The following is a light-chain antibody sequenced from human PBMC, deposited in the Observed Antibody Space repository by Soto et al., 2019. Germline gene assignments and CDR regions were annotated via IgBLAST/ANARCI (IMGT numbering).Light chain of an antibody. Sequence: QSVLTQPPSVSGAPGQRVTISCTGSSSNIGAGYDVHWYQQLPGTAPKLLIYGNSNQXSGVPDRFSGSKSGTSASLAITGLQAEDEADYYCQSYDSSLSGDVFGTGTKGTVL. V-gene: IGLV1-40*01. CDR3: QSYDSSLSGDV. CDR1: SSNIGAGYD. CDR2: GNS. J-gene: IGLJ1*01.